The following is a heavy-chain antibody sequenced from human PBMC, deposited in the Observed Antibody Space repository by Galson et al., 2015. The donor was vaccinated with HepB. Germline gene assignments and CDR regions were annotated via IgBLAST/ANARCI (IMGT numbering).Heavy chain of an antibody. CDR3: AKAILGGVDYYYYMDV. Sequence: SLRLSCAASGFTFSSYAMSWVRQAPGKGLEWVSAISGSGGSTYYADSVKGRFTISRDNSKNTLYLQMNSLRAEDTAVYYCAKAILGGVDYYYYMDVWGKGTTVTVSS. CDR2: ISGSGGST. CDR1: GFTFSSYA. V-gene: IGHV3-23*01. D-gene: IGHD3-16*01. J-gene: IGHJ6*03.